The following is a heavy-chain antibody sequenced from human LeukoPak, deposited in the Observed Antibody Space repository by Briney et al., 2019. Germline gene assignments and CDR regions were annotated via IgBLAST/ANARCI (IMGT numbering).Heavy chain of an antibody. D-gene: IGHD7-27*01. CDR3: SRDLTGDAYLDY. CDR1: GFTVSSNY. J-gene: IGHJ4*02. CDR2: LYSGGST. Sequence: GGSLRLSGVVSGFTVSSNYMSWVRQAPGRGLQWVSVLYSGGSTYYADSVKGRFTISRDNSKNTLYLQMNSLRAEDTAVYYCSRDLTGDAYLDYWGQGTLVTVSS. V-gene: IGHV3-66*01.